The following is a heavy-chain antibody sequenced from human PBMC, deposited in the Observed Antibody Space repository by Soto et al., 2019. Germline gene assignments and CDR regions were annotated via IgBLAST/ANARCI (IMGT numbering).Heavy chain of an antibody. CDR3: AKSGSPDY. Sequence: SETLSLTCAVYGGSFSGYYWSWIRQPPGKGLEWIGEINHSGSTNYNPSLKSRVTISVDTSKNQFSLKLSSVTAADTAVYYCAKSGSPDYWGHGTLVTVSS. CDR1: GGSFSGYY. V-gene: IGHV4-34*01. J-gene: IGHJ4*01. D-gene: IGHD5-12*01. CDR2: INHSGST.